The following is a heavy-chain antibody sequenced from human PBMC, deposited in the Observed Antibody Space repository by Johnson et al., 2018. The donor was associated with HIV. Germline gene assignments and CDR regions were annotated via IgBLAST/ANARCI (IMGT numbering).Heavy chain of an antibody. J-gene: IGHJ3*02. CDR3: AREDYTDAFDI. CDR1: GFTFSSYA. V-gene: IGHV3-30-3*01. D-gene: IGHD4-11*01. Sequence: QVQLVESGGGVVQPGRSLRLSCAASGFTFSSYAMHWVRQAPGKGLEWVAVISYDGSNKYYAASVQGRFTISRDKSKNTLDRQMNSLRAEDTAVYYCAREDYTDAFDIWGQGTMVTVSS. CDR2: ISYDGSNK.